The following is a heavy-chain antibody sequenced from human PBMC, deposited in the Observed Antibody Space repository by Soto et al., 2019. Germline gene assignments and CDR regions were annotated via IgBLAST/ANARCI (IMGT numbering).Heavy chain of an antibody. V-gene: IGHV1-69*14. CDR2: VIPIFGTA. CDR1: GGTFSSYA. Sequence: QVQLVQSGAEVKKPGSSVKVSCKASGGTFSSYAISWVRQAPGQGLEWMGGVIPIFGTANYAQKFQGRVTITADKSTXTAYMELSSLRSEDTAVYYCARHVPAAGYYYGMDVWGQGTTVTVSS. CDR3: ARHVPAAGYYYGMDV. J-gene: IGHJ6*02. D-gene: IGHD2-2*01.